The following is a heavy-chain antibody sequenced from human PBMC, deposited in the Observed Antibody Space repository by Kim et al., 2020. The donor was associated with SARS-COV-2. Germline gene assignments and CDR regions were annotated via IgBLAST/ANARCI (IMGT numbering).Heavy chain of an antibody. J-gene: IGHJ4*02. D-gene: IGHD6-19*01. CDR3: ARRGAVAGNPVYDY. V-gene: IGHV4-39*01. Sequence: YNPPLKRRITMSVDTSKNQFSLDLSFVTAADTTVYYCARRGAVAGNPVYDYWGQGILVTVSS.